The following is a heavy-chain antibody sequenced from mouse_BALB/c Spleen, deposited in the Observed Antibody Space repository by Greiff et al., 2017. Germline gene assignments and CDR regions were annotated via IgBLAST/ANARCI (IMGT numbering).Heavy chain of an antibody. CDR2: ISSGGGST. CDR1: GFAFSSYD. Sequence: VQLKESGGGLVKPGGSLKLSCAASGFAFSSYDMSWVRQTPEKRLEWVAYISSGGGSTYYPDTVKGRFTIARDNAKNTLYLQMSSLKSEDTAMYYCARHGEGLRGTWFAYWGQGTLVTVSA. D-gene: IGHD2-4*01. V-gene: IGHV5-12-1*01. CDR3: ARHGEGLRGTWFAY. J-gene: IGHJ3*01.